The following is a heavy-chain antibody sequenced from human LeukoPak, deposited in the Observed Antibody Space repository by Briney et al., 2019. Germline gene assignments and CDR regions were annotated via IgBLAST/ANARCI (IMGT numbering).Heavy chain of an antibody. CDR3: ARVGVLKSAGNVQNYYYGMDV. CDR2: ISGSGGST. D-gene: IGHD6-13*01. CDR1: GFTFSSYA. J-gene: IGHJ6*02. V-gene: IGHV3-23*01. Sequence: PGGSLRLSCAASGFTFSSYAMSWVRQAPGKGLEWVSAISGSGGSTYYADSVKGRFTISRDNSKNTLYLQMNSLRAEDTAVYYCARVGVLKSAGNVQNYYYGMDVWGQGTTVTVSS.